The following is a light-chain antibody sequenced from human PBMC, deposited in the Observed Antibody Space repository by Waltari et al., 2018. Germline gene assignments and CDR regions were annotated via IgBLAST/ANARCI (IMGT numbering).Light chain of an antibody. CDR3: QQYDISPLT. CDR2: GAS. J-gene: IGKJ4*01. Sequence: DIVLTQSPGTPSLPPGERATLSCRASHTVSTTYFAWYQQKPGQAPTLLIYGASSRATGVPDRFSGSGSGTDFSLTISSLEPEDFAVYYCQQYDISPLTFGGGTKVEIK. V-gene: IGKV3-20*01. CDR1: HTVSTTY.